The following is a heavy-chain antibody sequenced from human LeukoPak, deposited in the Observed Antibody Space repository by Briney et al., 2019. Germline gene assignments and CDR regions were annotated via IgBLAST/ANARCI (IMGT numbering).Heavy chain of an antibody. J-gene: IGHJ6*02. CDR3: ARDHDYYDSSGSYYYYYGMDV. V-gene: IGHV3-21*01. CDR2: ISSSSYI. Sequence: GGSLRLSCAASGFTFSSYSMNWVRQAPGKGLEWVSSISSSSYIYYADSVKGRFTISRDNAKNSLYLQMNSLRAEDTAVYYCARDHDYYDSSGSYYYYYGMDVWGQGTTVTVSS. D-gene: IGHD3-22*01. CDR1: GFTFSSYS.